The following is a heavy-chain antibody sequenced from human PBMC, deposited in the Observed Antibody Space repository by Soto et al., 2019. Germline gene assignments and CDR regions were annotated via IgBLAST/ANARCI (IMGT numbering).Heavy chain of an antibody. CDR2: IYYSATT. J-gene: IGHJ4*02. Sequence: SETLSLTCTVSGGSISSYYWSWIRQPPGKGLEWIGYIYYSATTNYNPSLKSRVTISVDTSKNQFSLRTEDMAVYYCARAPASGYYDYWGQGTLVTVS. V-gene: IGHV4-59*01. CDR1: GGSISSYY. D-gene: IGHD3-22*01. CDR3: ARAPASGYYDY.